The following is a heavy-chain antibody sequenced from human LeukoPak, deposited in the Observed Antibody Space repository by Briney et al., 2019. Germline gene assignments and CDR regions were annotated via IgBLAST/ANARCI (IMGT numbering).Heavy chain of an antibody. CDR3: ARSWYYYDRSGYSLDY. V-gene: IGHV1-69*13. Sequence: ASVKVYCKASGGTFSSYAISWVRQAPGQGLEWMGGIIPILGTANYAQKFQGRVTITADESTSTAYMELSSLRSEDTAVYYCARSWYYYDRSGYSLDYWGQGTLVTVSS. D-gene: IGHD3-22*01. CDR2: IIPILGTA. J-gene: IGHJ4*02. CDR1: GGTFSSYA.